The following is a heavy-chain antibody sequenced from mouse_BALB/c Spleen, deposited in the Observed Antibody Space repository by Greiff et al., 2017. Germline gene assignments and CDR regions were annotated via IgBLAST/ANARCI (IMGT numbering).Heavy chain of an antibody. CDR2: IYPGNGDT. CDR1: GYTFTSYN. CDR3: ASNDYDVGAWFAY. J-gene: IGHJ3*01. V-gene: IGHV1-12*01. D-gene: IGHD2-4*01. Sequence: QVQLQQPGAELVKPGASVKMSCKASGYTFTSYNMHWVKQTPGQGLEWIGAIYPGNGDTSYNQKFKGKATLTADKSSSTAYMQLSSLTSEDSAVYYCASNDYDVGAWFAYWGQGTLVTVSA.